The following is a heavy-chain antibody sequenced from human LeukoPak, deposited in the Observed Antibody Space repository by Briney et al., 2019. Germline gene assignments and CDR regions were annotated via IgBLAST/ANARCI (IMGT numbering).Heavy chain of an antibody. V-gene: IGHV3-74*01. Sequence: GGSLRLSCAASGFTFSSYWMHWVRQAPGKGLVWVSRINSDGSSTSYADSVKGRFTISRDNAKNTLYLQMNSLRAEDTAVYYCARGGRYSDWFVGMDVWGQGTTVTVSS. J-gene: IGHJ6*02. CDR1: GFTFSSYW. CDR3: ARGGRYSDWFVGMDV. CDR2: INSDGSST. D-gene: IGHD3-9*01.